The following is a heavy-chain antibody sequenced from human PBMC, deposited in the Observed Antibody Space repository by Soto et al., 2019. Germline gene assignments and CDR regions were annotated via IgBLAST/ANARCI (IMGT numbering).Heavy chain of an antibody. CDR2: IIPILVTA. CDR3: ARDGGRHSGGIDY. J-gene: IGHJ4*02. D-gene: IGHD1-26*01. Sequence: QVQLVQSGAEVKKPGSSVKVSCKASGGTFSSYSINWVRQAPGQGLEWMGEIIPILVTANYAQKFQGRVTITADESTSTAYMELSSLRSEDTAVYYCARDGGRHSGGIDYWGQGTLVTVSS. CDR1: GGTFSSYS. V-gene: IGHV1-69*01.